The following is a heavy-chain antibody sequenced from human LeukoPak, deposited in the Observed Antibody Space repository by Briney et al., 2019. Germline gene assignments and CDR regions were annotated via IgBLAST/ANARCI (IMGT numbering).Heavy chain of an antibody. CDR2: ISGSGVST. V-gene: IGHV3-23*01. Sequence: GGSLRLSCAASGFTFSSYAMSWVRQAPGKGLEWVSAISGSGVSTYYADSVKGRFTVSRDNSKNTLYLQTSSLRAEDTAVYYCAKDERNWNYNLASQTYDWGQGTLVTVSS. CDR1: GFTFSSYA. J-gene: IGHJ4*02. CDR3: AKDERNWNYNLASQTYD. D-gene: IGHD1-7*01.